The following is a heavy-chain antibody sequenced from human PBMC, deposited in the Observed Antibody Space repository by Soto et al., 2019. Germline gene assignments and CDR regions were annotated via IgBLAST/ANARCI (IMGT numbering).Heavy chain of an antibody. Sequence: LRASWGASGLTSSRYAVSWVSKVTGKGLEWVAVIWYHGSNKYYADSVKGRFTISRDNSKNTLYLQMNSLRAEDTAVYYCARRGYSRSGHQNYYYYYYMDVRGKGTTVTVSS. D-gene: IGHD6-13*01. CDR2: IWYHGSNK. J-gene: IGHJ6*03. V-gene: IGHV3-33*07. CDR1: GLTSSRYA. CDR3: ARRGYSRSGHQNYYYYYYMDV.